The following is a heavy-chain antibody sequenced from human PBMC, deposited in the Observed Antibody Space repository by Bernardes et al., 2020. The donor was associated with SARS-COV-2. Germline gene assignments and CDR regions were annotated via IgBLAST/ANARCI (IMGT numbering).Heavy chain of an antibody. Sequence: GGSLRLSCAASGFTFDDYGMSWVRQAPGKGLEWVSGINWNGGSTGYADSVKGRFTISRDNAKNSLYLQMNSLRAEDTALYHCARDRDYPLANLFDLWGRGTLVTVSS. V-gene: IGHV3-20*01. CDR3: ARDRDYPLANLFDL. CDR2: INWNGGST. J-gene: IGHJ2*01. CDR1: GFTFDDYG. D-gene: IGHD2-8*01.